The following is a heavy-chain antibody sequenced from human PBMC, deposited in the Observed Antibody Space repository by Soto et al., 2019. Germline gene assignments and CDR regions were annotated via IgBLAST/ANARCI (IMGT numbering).Heavy chain of an antibody. V-gene: IGHV3-48*02. Sequence: PGWSLRLSCAASGFPFSIYSMNWVRQAPGKGLVWVSYISSGSSTTYYADSVKGRFTIFRDNAKNSLYLQMNSLRDEDTAVYYCARHLVVVLPTTTRLDAFDIWGQGTMVTVS. CDR1: GFPFSIYS. CDR2: ISSGSSTT. J-gene: IGHJ3*02. CDR3: ARHLVVVLPTTTRLDAFDI. D-gene: IGHD2-15*01.